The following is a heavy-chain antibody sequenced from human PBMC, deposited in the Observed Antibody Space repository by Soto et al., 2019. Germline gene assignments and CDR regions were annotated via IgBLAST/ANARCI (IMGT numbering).Heavy chain of an antibody. Sequence: VQLLESGGGLVQPGGSLRLSCAASGFTFSSYAMSWVRQAPGKGLEWVSAISGSGGSTYYADSVKGRFTISRDNSKNTLYLQMNSLRAEDTAVYYCANLDSSSWYRGDYWGQGTLVTVSS. D-gene: IGHD6-13*01. CDR1: GFTFSSYA. J-gene: IGHJ4*02. CDR2: ISGSGGST. V-gene: IGHV3-23*01. CDR3: ANLDSSSWYRGDY.